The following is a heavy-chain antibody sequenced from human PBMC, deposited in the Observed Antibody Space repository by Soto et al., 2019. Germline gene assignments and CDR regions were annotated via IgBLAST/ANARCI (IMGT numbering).Heavy chain of an antibody. D-gene: IGHD3-22*01. CDR3: ARTVEYDTSPYYYAGF. J-gene: IGHJ4*01. CDR2: ISGYNGNT. CDR1: GYTFNTYA. V-gene: IGHV1-18*01. Sequence: ASVKVSCKASGYTFNTYAITWVRQAPGQGLEWMGWISGYNGNTNYAQTLQGRGTMTTDTSTSTAYLELRSLRSDDTAVYYCARTVEYDTSPYYYAGFWGQGTLVTVSS.